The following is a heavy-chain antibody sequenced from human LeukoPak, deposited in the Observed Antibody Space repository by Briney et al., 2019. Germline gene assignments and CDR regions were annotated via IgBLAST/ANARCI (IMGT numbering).Heavy chain of an antibody. CDR3: ARAGEYSDDAFDI. D-gene: IGHD4-17*01. CDR1: GFTVSSNY. CDR2: IYSGGST. Sequence: GGSLRLSCAASGFTVSSNYMSWVRQAPGKGLERVSVIYSGGSTYYADSVKGRFTISGDNSKNTLYLQMNSLRAEDTAVYYCARAGEYSDDAFDIWGQGTMVTVSS. V-gene: IGHV3-53*01. J-gene: IGHJ3*02.